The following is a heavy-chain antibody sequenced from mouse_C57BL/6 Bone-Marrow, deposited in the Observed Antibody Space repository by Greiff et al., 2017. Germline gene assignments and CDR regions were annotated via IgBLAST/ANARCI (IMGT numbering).Heavy chain of an antibody. CDR1: GYSITSDY. V-gene: IGHV3-8*01. CDR2: IRYSGST. CDR3: ARYNCPAQANDY. D-gene: IGHD3-2*02. J-gene: IGHJ2*01. Sequence: EVKLVESGPGLAKPSPTLSLTCSVTGYSITSDYWNWIRKFPGNKLEYMGYIRYSGSTYYNPTIKSRISITRDTSNNQYYLQLNSVTTEDTATYYCARYNCPAQANDYWGQGTTLTVSS.